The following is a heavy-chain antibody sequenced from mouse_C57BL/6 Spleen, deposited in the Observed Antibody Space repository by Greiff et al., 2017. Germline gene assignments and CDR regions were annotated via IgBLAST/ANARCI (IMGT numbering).Heavy chain of an antibody. CDR3: ASCGDYYDRCSFAY. D-gene: IGHD1-1*01. Sequence: QVQLKQSGAELVKPGASVKLSCKASGYTFSSYWMNWVKQRPGQGLEWIGQIYPEDGGTNYNGKFKGKATLTVDKSSSTAYMQLSSLTSEASAVYFCASCGDYYDRCSFAYWGQGTTVTVSS. V-gene: IGHV1-80*01. J-gene: IGHJ2*01. CDR1: GYTFSSYW. CDR2: IYPEDGGT.